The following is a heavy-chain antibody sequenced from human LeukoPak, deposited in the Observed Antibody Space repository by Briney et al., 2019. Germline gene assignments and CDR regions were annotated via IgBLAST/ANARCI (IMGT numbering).Heavy chain of an antibody. D-gene: IGHD6-19*01. J-gene: IGHJ4*02. CDR2: ISGSGGST. V-gene: IGHV3-23*01. CDR3: AKGSQWLLRGGAYFDS. Sequence: GGSLRLSCAASGFTFSSYAMSWVRQAPGKGLEWVSAISGSGGSTYYADSVRGRFTISRDNSKNILSLQMSSLRVEDTAIYYCAKGSQWLLRGGAYFDSWGQGTPVSVSS. CDR1: GFTFSSYA.